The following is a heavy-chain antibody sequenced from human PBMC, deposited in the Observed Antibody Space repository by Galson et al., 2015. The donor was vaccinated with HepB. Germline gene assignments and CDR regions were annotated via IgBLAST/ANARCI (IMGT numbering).Heavy chain of an antibody. CDR1: GFTFSSYG. Sequence: SLRLSCAASGFTFSSYGMHWVRQAPGKGLEWVAVISYDGSNKYYADSVKGRFTISRDNSKNTLYPQMNSLRAEDTAVYYCASHVDTAIISHFDYWGQGTLVTVSS. V-gene: IGHV3-30*03. CDR2: ISYDGSNK. D-gene: IGHD5-18*01. J-gene: IGHJ4*02. CDR3: ASHVDTAIISHFDY.